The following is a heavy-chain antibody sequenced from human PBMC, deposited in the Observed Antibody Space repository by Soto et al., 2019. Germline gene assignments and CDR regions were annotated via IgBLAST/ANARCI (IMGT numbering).Heavy chain of an antibody. CDR3: AKGGYCSSTSCYTSFDY. D-gene: IGHD2-2*02. CDR2: ISGSGGTT. V-gene: IGHV3-23*01. Sequence: GGSLRLSCAASGFTFSSYAMSWVRQAPGKGLEWVSAISGSGGTTYYADSVKGRFTISRDNPKNTLYLQMNSLRAEDTAVYYCAKGGYCSSTSCYTSFDYWGPGTLVTISS. J-gene: IGHJ4*02. CDR1: GFTFSSYA.